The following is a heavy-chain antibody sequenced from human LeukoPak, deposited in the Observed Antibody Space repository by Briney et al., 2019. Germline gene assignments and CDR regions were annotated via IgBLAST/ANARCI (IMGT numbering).Heavy chain of an antibody. J-gene: IGHJ5*02. V-gene: IGHV1-2*02. CDR2: LNPNSGGT. Sequence: ASVKVSCKASGYTFTGYYMHWVRQAPGQGLEWMGWLNPNSGGTNYAQKFQGRVTMTRDTSISTAYMELSRLRSDDTAVYYCAILPRTIFGVVIRSNWFDPWGQGTLVTVSS. CDR1: GYTFTGYY. D-gene: IGHD3-3*01. CDR3: AILPRTIFGVVIRSNWFDP.